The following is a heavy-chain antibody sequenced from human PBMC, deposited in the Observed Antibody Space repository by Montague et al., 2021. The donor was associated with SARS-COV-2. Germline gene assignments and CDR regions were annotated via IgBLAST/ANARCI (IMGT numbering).Heavy chain of an antibody. V-gene: IGHV3-30*04. CDR1: GFTFSSYA. CDR2: ISYDGSNK. CDR3: ARPYSGSYYGYFDY. J-gene: IGHJ4*02. Sequence: SLRLSCAASGFTFSSYAMHWVRQAPGKGLEWVAVISYDGSNKYYADSVKGRFTISRDNSKNTLYLQMNSLRAEDTAVHYCARPYSGSYYGYFDYWGQGTLVTVSS. D-gene: IGHD1-26*01.